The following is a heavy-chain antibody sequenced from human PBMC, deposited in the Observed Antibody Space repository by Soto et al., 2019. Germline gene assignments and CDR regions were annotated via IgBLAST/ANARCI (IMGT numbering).Heavy chain of an antibody. Sequence: ASVKVSCKASGYSFTNNDVSWVRQATGQGLEWMGWMNHGSGDTGYAQKFQGRVTMTRDISIATAYMELSSLRSDDTAIYYCARMATFVSLNWFDPWGQGTLVTVSS. CDR3: ARMATFVSLNWFDP. CDR1: GYSFTNND. D-gene: IGHD3-16*01. V-gene: IGHV1-8*01. CDR2: MNHGSGDT. J-gene: IGHJ5*02.